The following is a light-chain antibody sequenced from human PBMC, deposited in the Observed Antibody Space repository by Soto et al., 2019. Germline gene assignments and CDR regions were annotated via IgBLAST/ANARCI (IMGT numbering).Light chain of an antibody. CDR3: QQYGSSSWT. J-gene: IGKJ1*01. CDR1: QSVSSSY. CDR2: GAS. V-gene: IGKV3-20*01. Sequence: EIVLTQSPGTLFLSPGEIATLSCRASQSVSSSYLAWYQQKPGQAPRLLIYGASSRATGIPDRFSGSGSGTDFPLTISRLEPEDFAVYYCQQYGSSSWTFGQGTKVEIK.